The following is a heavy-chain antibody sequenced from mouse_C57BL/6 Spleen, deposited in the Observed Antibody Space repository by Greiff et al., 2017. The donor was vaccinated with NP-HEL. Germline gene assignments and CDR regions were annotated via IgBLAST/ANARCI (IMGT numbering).Heavy chain of an antibody. J-gene: IGHJ1*03. Sequence: QVQLQQSGPELVKPGASVKISCKASGYAFSSSWMNWVKQRPGKGLEWIGRIYPGDGDTNYNGKFKGKATLTADKSSSTAYMQLSSLTSEDSAVYYCARDSNYENWYFDVWGTGTTVTVSS. CDR1: GYAFSSSW. CDR3: ARDSNYENWYFDV. D-gene: IGHD2-5*01. V-gene: IGHV1-82*01. CDR2: IYPGDGDT.